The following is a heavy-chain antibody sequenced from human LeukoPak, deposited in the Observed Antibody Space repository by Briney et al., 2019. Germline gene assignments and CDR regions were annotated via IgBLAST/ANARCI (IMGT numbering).Heavy chain of an antibody. Sequence: GGSLRLSCAASGFTVSSNYMSWVRQAPGKGLEWVSVIYSGGSTYYADSVKGRFTISRDNSKNTLYLRMNSLRAEDTAVYYCARLAGSSGLAGGFDIWGQGTMVTVSS. V-gene: IGHV3-53*01. CDR1: GFTVSSNY. D-gene: IGHD3-22*01. CDR2: IYSGGST. J-gene: IGHJ3*02. CDR3: ARLAGSSGLAGGFDI.